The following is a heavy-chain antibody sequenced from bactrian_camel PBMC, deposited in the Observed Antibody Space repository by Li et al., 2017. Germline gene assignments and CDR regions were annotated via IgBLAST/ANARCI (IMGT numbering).Heavy chain of an antibody. V-gene: IGHV3-2*01. CDR1: GFTLGSYY. CDR3: ASRSRPTAGWVRGDYEYNY. Sequence: QVQLVESGGGLVQPGGSLRLSCAASGFTLGSYYMSWVRQAPGKGLEWVSSIYIGAIYTGGGSTDYADSVKGRFTISVDNAKKTLYLQISSLKPDDTAVYFCASRSRPTAGWVRGDYEYNYWGQGTQVTVS. D-gene: IGHD3*01. CDR2: IYIGAIYTGGGST. J-gene: IGHJ4*01.